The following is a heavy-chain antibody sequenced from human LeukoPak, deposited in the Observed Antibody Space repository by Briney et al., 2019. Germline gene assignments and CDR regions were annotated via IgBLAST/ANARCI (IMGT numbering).Heavy chain of an antibody. CDR3: AKRDYDHHYMDV. CDR1: GFTVSSNY. J-gene: IGHJ6*03. CDR2: IGGSGGNT. Sequence: PGGSLRLSCAASGFTVSSNYMSWVRQAPGKGLEWVSAIGGSGGNTYYADSVKGRFTISRDNSRNTLYLQMNSLRADDTAEYYCAKRDYDHHYMDVWGKGTTVTVSS. V-gene: IGHV3-23*01.